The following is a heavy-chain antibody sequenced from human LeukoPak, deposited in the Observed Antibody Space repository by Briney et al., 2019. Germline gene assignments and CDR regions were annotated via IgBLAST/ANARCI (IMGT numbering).Heavy chain of an antibody. CDR2: IYSGGST. Sequence: GGSLRLSCAASGFTLSSYEMRWVRQAPGKGLEWVSVIYSGGSTYYADSVKGRFTISRDNSKNTLYLQMNSLRAEDTAVYYCARDWRIDYGDSFYYFDYWGQGTLVTVSS. CDR3: ARDWRIDYGDSFYYFDY. J-gene: IGHJ4*02. V-gene: IGHV3-53*01. CDR1: GFTLSSYE. D-gene: IGHD4-17*01.